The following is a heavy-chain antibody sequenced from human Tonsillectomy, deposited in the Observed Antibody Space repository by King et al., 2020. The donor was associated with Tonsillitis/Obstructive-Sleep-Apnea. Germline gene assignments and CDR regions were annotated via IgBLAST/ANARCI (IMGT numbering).Heavy chain of an antibody. J-gene: IGHJ3*02. CDR3: ERDGIVVVPAAGGAFDI. V-gene: IGHV3-48*02. Sequence: VQLVESGGGLVQPGGSLRLSCAASGFTFSSYSMNWVRQAPGKGRDGGSYISSRSSTIYYADSVKGRFTISRENAKNSLYLQMKSLRDEATAVYYCERDGIVVVPAAGGAFDIWGPGTMVTVSS. D-gene: IGHD2-2*01. CDR2: ISSRSSTI. CDR1: GFTFSSYS.